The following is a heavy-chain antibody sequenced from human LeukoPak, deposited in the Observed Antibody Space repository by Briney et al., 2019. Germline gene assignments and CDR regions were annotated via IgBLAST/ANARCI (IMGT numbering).Heavy chain of an antibody. CDR3: ARRHPGLEVAGYDY. J-gene: IGHJ4*02. CDR1: GFMFSTYW. V-gene: IGHV3-7*01. D-gene: IGHD6-13*01. CDR2: MNQDGSEK. Sequence: GGSLRLSCAASGFMFSTYWMSWVRQAPGKGLEWVANMNQDGSEKYYVDSVKGRFTISRDNAKNSLFLQMQRLRAEDTAVFYCARRHPGLEVAGYDYWGQGALVTLSS.